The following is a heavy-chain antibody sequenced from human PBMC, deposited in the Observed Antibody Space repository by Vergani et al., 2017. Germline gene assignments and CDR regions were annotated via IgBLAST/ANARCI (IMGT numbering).Heavy chain of an antibody. D-gene: IGHD3-10*01. CDR3: AGVNRAFDY. J-gene: IGHJ4*02. CDR2: INPNTGDA. CDR1: GYTFTAYY. Sequence: QVQLVQSGAELRKPGGSVKVSCSASGYTFTAYYIHWVRQAPGQGLEWMGWINPNTGDAKFAQKFQGRVTMTRDTSIRRVYMELTGLTSDDTAVFYCAGVNRAFDYWGQGTLVTVSS. V-gene: IGHV1-2*02.